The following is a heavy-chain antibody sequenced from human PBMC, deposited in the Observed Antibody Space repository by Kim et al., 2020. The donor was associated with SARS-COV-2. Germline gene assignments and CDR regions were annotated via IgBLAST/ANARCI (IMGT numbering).Heavy chain of an antibody. D-gene: IGHD3-16*01. CDR2: LYNDDTT. CDR3: ARSPITSVEGGVTADY. CDR1: GFTVSSSY. J-gene: IGHJ4*02. Sequence: GGSLRLSCAASGFTVSSSYMAWVRQAPGQGLEWVSVLYNDDTTYYADSVRGRFIISRDNSINTIYLQMHSLRAEDTAVYYCARSPITSVEGGVTADYWGQGTLVAVSS. V-gene: IGHV3-53*01.